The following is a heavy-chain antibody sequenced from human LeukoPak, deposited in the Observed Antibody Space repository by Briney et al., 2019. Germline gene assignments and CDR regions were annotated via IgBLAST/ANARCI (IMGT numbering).Heavy chain of an antibody. CDR2: IWYDGSNK. CDR1: GFTFSSYG. D-gene: IGHD3-16*01. J-gene: IGHJ4*02. CDR3: ARSVTSEDYYLDY. V-gene: IGHV3-33*01. Sequence: GGSLRLSCAASGFTFSSYGMHWVRQAPGKGLEWVAVIWYDGSNKYYADSVKGRFTISRDNSKNTLYLQMNSLRAEDTAVYYCARSVTSEDYYLDYWGQGTLVTVSS.